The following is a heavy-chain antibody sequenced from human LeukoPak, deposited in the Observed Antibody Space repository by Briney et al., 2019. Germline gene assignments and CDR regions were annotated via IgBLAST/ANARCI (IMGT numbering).Heavy chain of an antibody. CDR2: ISAYNGNT. CDR3: ARDEDSSGYLYFDY. V-gene: IGHV1-18*01. J-gene: IGHJ4*02. D-gene: IGHD3-22*01. Sequence: GASVKVSCKASGYTFTSYGISWARQAPGQGLEWMGWISAYNGNTNYAQKLQGRVTMTTDTSTSTAYMELRSLRSDDTAVYYCARDEDSSGYLYFDYWGQGTLVTVSS. CDR1: GYTFTSYG.